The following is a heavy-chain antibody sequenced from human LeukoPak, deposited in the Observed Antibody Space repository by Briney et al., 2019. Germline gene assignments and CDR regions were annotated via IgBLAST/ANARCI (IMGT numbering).Heavy chain of an antibody. CDR3: ARTLAAAGTPFDY. V-gene: IGHV4-59*01. J-gene: IGHJ4*02. Sequence: SETLSLTCTVSGGSISSYHWAWIRQPPGNGLEWIGYIYYSGTTNYNPSLKSRVTISVDTSRNQFSLKLSSVTAADTAVYYCARTLAAAGTPFDYWGQGTLVTVSS. CDR1: GGSISSYH. CDR2: IYYSGTT. D-gene: IGHD6-13*01.